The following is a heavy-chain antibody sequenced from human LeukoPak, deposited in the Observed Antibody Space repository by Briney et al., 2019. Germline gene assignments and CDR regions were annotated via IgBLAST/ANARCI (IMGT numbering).Heavy chain of an antibody. CDR3: VRVGYYYDSSPHRIDP. J-gene: IGHJ5*02. V-gene: IGHV1-8*01. CDR2: MSASSGNT. Sequence: GASVKVSCKASGYTFTNYDINWVRQATGQGLEWLGWMSASSGNTGYAQKFQGRVSMTRATSITTAYLELSSLTFEDTAVYYCVRVGYYYDSSPHRIDPWGQGTLVTVSS. CDR1: GYTFTNYD. D-gene: IGHD3-22*01.